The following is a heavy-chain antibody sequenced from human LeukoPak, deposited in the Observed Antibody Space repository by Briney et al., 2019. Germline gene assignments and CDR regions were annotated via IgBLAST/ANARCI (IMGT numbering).Heavy chain of an antibody. V-gene: IGHV3-11*06. D-gene: IGHD3-22*01. CDR2: ISSSSSYT. CDR1: GFTFSDYY. Sequence: PGGSLRLSCAASGFTFSDYYMSWIRQAPGKGLEWVSYISSSSSYTNYADSAKGRFTISRDNAKNSLYLQMNSLRAEDTAVYYCARVIPASSGYYLDYWGQGTLVTVSS. CDR3: ARVIPASSGYYLDY. J-gene: IGHJ4*02.